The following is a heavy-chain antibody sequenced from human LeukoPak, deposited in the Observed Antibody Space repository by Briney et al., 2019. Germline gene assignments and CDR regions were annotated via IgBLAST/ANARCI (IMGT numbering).Heavy chain of an antibody. V-gene: IGHV3-21*01. CDR3: ARDESIFVYDSSGYYFDY. J-gene: IGHJ4*02. CDR1: GFTFSSYS. D-gene: IGHD3-22*01. Sequence: GGSLRLSCAASGFTFSSYSMNWVRQAPGKGLEWVSSISSSSSYIYYADSVKGRFTISRDNAKNSLYLQMNSLRAEDTAVYYCARDESIFVYDSSGYYFDYWGQGTLVTVSS. CDR2: ISSSSSYI.